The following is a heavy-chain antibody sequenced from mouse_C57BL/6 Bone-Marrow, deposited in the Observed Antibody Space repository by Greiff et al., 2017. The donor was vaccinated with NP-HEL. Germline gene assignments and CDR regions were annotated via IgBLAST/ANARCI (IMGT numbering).Heavy chain of an antibody. J-gene: IGHJ3*01. Sequence: QVHVKQPGAELVKPGASVKLSCKASGYTFTSYWMQWVKQRPGQGLEWIGEIDPSDSYTNYNQKFKDKATLTVDKSSSTAYMQLSSLTSEDSAVYYCARSGDGYYSWFAYWGQGTLVTVSA. D-gene: IGHD2-3*01. CDR2: IDPSDSYT. CDR3: ARSGDGYYSWFAY. V-gene: IGHV1-50*01. CDR1: GYTFTSYW.